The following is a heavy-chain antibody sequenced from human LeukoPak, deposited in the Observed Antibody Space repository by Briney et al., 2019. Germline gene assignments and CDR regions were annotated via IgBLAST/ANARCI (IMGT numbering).Heavy chain of an antibody. CDR1: GGSMSGAY. CDR2: VFFTGNT. J-gene: IGHJ4*02. D-gene: IGHD5-18*01. CDR3: AREGQLWYFDY. Sequence: SETLSLTCTVSGGSMSGAYWSWIRQPPGKGLEWIGYVFFTGNTNYNPSLGSRLTISVDTSRSQFSLKLNSVTAADTAVYYCAREGQLWYFDYWGQGTLVTVSS. V-gene: IGHV4-4*08.